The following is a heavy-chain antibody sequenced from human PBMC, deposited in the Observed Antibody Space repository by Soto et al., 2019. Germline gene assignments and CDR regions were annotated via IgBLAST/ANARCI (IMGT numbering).Heavy chain of an antibody. CDR3: SRAYGERGYDSY. CDR2: IYYSGST. V-gene: IGHV4-31*03. CDR1: GGSISSGGYY. D-gene: IGHD5-12*01. J-gene: IGHJ4*02. Sequence: SETLSLTCTVSGGSISSGGYYWSWIRQHPGKGLEWIGYIYYSGSTYYNPSLKSRVTISVDTSKNQFSLKLSSVTAADTAVYYWSRAYGERGYDSYWGQGILVTVSS.